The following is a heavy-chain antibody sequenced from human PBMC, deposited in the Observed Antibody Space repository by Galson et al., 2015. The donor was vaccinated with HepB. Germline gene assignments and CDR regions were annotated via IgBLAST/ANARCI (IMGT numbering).Heavy chain of an antibody. V-gene: IGHV1-18*01. J-gene: IGHJ2*01. Sequence: QSGAEVKKPGASVKVSCKASGYTFTSYGTSWVRQAPGQGLEWMGWISAYNGNTNYARKLQGRVTMTTDTSTSTAYMELRSLRSDDTAVYYCARDHAIPPHTLYYYDGSQGVFDLWGRGTLVTVSS. D-gene: IGHD3-22*01. CDR1: GYTFTSYG. CDR2: ISAYNGNT. CDR3: ARDHAIPPHTLYYYDGSQGVFDL.